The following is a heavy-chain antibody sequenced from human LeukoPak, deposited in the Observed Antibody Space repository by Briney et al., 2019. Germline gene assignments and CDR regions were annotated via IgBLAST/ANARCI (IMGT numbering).Heavy chain of an antibody. CDR2: INPSGGST. V-gene: IGHV1-46*01. CDR3: ARVSSDCSSTSCYVYDAFDI. D-gene: IGHD2-2*01. Sequence: ASVKVSCKASGYTFTSYYMHWVRQAPGQGLEWMGIINPSGGSTSYAQKFQGRVTMTRDTSTSTVYMEPSSLRSEDTAVYYCARVSSDCSSTSCYVYDAFDIWGQGTMVTVSS. J-gene: IGHJ3*02. CDR1: GYTFTSYY.